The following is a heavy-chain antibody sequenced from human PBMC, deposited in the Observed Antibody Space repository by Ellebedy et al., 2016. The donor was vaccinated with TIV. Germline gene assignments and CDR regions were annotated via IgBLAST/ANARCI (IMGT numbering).Heavy chain of an antibody. D-gene: IGHD3-10*01. CDR2: ISSGSTFI. CDR1: GFVFSDYS. Sequence: GESLKISCAASGFVFSDYSMNWVRQAPGKGLEWVSSISSGSTFIQYADSVKGRFTVSRHNSKNTLFLQMDSLRPEDSAVYYCARSPSGSGPPHYYYALDVWGQGTTVTVSS. J-gene: IGHJ6*02. V-gene: IGHV3-21*04. CDR3: ARSPSGSGPPHYYYALDV.